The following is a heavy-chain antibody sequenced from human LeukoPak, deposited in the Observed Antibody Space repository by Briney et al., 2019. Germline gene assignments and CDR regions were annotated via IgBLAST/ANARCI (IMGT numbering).Heavy chain of an antibody. D-gene: IGHD6-13*01. V-gene: IGHV1-18*01. J-gene: IGHJ4*02. CDR1: GYTFTSYG. CDR3: ARLPGYSSSWYGRADY. Sequence: ASVKVSCKASGYTFTSYGISWVRQAPGQGLEWMGWISAYNGNTNYAQKLQGRVTMTTDTSTSTAYMEPRSLRSDDTAAYYCARLPGYSSSWYGRADYWGQGTLVTVSS. CDR2: ISAYNGNT.